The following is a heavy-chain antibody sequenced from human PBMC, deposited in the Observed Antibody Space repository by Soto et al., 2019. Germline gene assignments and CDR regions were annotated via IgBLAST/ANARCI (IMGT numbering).Heavy chain of an antibody. D-gene: IGHD3-10*01. J-gene: IGHJ6*02. Sequence: ASVKVSCKASGYTFTGHYMHWVRQVSGKRLGYLGWLKSDNGGTYYAPKFQGRVTFTRDTSTATAYMELSGLRSDDTAVYFCARDLCPLGSGSPCPTYGSDIWGQGTTVTVSS. CDR1: GYTFTGHY. V-gene: IGHV1-2*02. CDR2: LKSDNGGT. CDR3: ARDLCPLGSGSPCPTYGSDI.